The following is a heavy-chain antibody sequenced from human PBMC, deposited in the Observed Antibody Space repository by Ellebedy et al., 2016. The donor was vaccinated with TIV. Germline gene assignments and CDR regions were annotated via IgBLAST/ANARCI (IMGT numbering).Heavy chain of an antibody. Sequence: MPSETLSLTCTVSGNSVSSGAYYWSWIRQPPGKGLEWIGYINFSGSTNYNPSLKSRVTMSVDTSKKQFTLRLSSVTAADTAFYYCARETWGGDYYTMDVWGQGTTVTVSS. J-gene: IGHJ6*02. CDR3: ARETWGGDYYTMDV. V-gene: IGHV4-61*08. CDR1: GNSVSSGAYY. D-gene: IGHD3-10*01. CDR2: INFSGST.